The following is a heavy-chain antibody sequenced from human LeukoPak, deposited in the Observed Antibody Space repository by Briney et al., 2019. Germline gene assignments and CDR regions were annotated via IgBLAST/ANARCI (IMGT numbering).Heavy chain of an antibody. CDR3: ARDAMIVDDASDI. D-gene: IGHD3-22*01. Sequence: GGSLRLSCAASGFTFSSYSMNWVRQAPGKGLEWVSYISGSSSTIYYADSVKGRFTISRDNAKNSLYLQMNSLRAEDTAVHYCARDAMIVDDASDIWGQGTMVTVSS. J-gene: IGHJ3*02. CDR2: ISGSSSTI. CDR1: GFTFSSYS. V-gene: IGHV3-48*04.